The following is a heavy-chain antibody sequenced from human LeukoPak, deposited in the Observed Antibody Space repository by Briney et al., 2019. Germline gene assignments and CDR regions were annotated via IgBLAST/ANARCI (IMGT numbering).Heavy chain of an antibody. J-gene: IGHJ3*02. Sequence: SETLSLTCAVYGGSFSGYYWSWIRQPPGKGLEWIGEINHSGSTNYNPSLKSRVIISLDTSKNHFSLKLSSVTAADTAVYYCARVESVLRFLEWLPNTFDIWGQGTTVTVSP. V-gene: IGHV4-34*01. CDR2: INHSGST. CDR1: GGSFSGYY. D-gene: IGHD3-3*01. CDR3: ARVESVLRFLEWLPNTFDI.